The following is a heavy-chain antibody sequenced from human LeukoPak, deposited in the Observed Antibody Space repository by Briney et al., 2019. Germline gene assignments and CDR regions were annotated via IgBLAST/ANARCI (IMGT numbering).Heavy chain of an antibody. CDR1: GHTFTNYH. D-gene: IGHD5-24*01. J-gene: IGHJ4*02. CDR2: LTPRGDIT. V-gene: IGHV1-46*01. Sequence: ATVKVSSKASGHTFTNYHIHWVRQAPGQGLEWMGILTPRGDITNYAQKFQGRVTMTRDTSTSTIYMELSSLRSEDTAVYYCARGGQRWLQFPYDYWGQGTVVTVSS. CDR3: ARGGQRWLQFPYDY.